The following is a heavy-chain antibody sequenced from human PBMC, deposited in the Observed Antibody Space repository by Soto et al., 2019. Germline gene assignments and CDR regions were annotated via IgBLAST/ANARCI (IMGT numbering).Heavy chain of an antibody. CDR3: ARRRITIFGVVIYYGMDV. D-gene: IGHD3-3*01. V-gene: IGHV1-18*04. CDR2: ISAYNGNT. J-gene: IGHJ6*02. CDR1: GYTFTSYG. Sequence: ASVKVSCKASGYTFTSYGISWVRQAPGQGLEWMGWISAYNGNTNYAQKLQGRVTMTTDTSTSTAYMELRSLRSDDTAVYYCARRRITIFGVVIYYGMDVWGQGNTVTVSS.